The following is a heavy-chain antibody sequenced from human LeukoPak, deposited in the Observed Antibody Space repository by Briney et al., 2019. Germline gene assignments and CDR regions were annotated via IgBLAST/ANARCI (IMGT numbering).Heavy chain of an antibody. CDR1: GFSFSSHA. CDR2: IDISGGST. J-gene: IGHJ4*02. V-gene: IGHV3-23*01. D-gene: IGHD1-1*01. Sequence: GGSLRLSCAASGFSFSSHAMCWVHQVPGRGLEWVSSIDISGGSTYYAVSVQGRFTISRDNSKNTLYLQMNSLRAEDTALYYCANEVRPNDYWGQGTLVTVSS. CDR3: ANEVRPNDY.